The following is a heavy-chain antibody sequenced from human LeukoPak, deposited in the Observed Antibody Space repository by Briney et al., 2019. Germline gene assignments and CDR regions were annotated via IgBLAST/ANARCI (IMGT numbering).Heavy chain of an antibody. D-gene: IGHD3-10*01. CDR3: ASSYYYGSGSYYSLYYYYGMDV. J-gene: IGHJ6*02. Sequence: PGGSLRLSCAASGFTFSSYSMNWVRQAPGKGLEWVSSISSSSSYIYYADSVKGRFTISRDNAKNSLYLQMNSLRAEDTAVYYCASSYYYGSGSYYSLYYYYGMDVWGQGTTVTVSS. CDR2: ISSSSSYI. V-gene: IGHV3-21*01. CDR1: GFTFSSYS.